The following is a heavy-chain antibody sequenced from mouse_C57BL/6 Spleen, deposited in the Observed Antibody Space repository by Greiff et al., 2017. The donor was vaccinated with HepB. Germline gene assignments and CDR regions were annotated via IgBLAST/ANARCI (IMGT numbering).Heavy chain of an antibody. CDR2: IDPNSGGT. CDR3: AGCGCGIPYWYFEG. Sequence: VKLQQPGAELVKPGASVKLSCKASGYTFTSYWMHWVKQRPGRGLEWIGRIDPNSGGTKYNEKFKSKATLTVDNSSSTAYMQLNSLTSEDSAVYYCAGCGCGIPYWYFEGWGTGTTVTVS. D-gene: IGHD1-1*02. CDR1: GYTFTSYW. J-gene: IGHJ1*03. V-gene: IGHV1-72*01.